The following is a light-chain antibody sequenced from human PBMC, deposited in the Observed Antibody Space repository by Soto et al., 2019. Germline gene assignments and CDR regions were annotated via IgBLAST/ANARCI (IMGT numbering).Light chain of an antibody. V-gene: IGLV1-40*01. CDR3: QSYDSSLTGYV. CDR1: SSNIGAGYD. CDR2: RNT. J-gene: IGLJ1*01. Sequence: QSVLTQPPSVSGAPGQRVIISCTGSSSNIGAGYDVHWYQQLPGTAPRLLIYRNTNRPSGVPDRFSGSKSGTSASLAITGLQAEDEADYYCQSYDSSLTGYVFGTGTRSPS.